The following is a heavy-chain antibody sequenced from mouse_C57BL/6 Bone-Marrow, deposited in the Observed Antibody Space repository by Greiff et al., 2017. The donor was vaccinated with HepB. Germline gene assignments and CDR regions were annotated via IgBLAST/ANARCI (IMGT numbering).Heavy chain of an antibody. CDR2: INPNNGGT. CDR3: ARPRYKAMDY. V-gene: IGHV1-22*01. CDR1: GYTFTDYN. J-gene: IGHJ4*01. D-gene: IGHD1-3*01. Sequence: EVKLQQSGPELVKPGASVKMSCKASGYTFTDYNMHWVKQSHGKSLVWIGYINPNNGGTSYNQKFKGKATLTVNKSSSTAYMELRSLTSEDSAVYYCARPRYKAMDYWGQGTSVTVSS.